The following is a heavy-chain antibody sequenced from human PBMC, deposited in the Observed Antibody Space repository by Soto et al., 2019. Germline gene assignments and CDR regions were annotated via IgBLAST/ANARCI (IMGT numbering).Heavy chain of an antibody. D-gene: IGHD5-12*01. CDR3: ARHSGVATISLFDY. CDR2: IYYSGST. Sequence: SETLSLTCTVSGGSISSYYWSWIRQPPGKGLEWIGYIYYSGSTNYNPPLKSRVTLSVDTSKNQFSLKLSSVTAADTAVYYCARHSGVATISLFDYWGQGTLVTVSS. J-gene: IGHJ4*02. V-gene: IGHV4-59*08. CDR1: GGSISSYY.